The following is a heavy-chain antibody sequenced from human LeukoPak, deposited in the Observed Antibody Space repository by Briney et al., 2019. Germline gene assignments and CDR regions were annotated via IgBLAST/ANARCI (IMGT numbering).Heavy chain of an antibody. CDR3: AKNLGPFDV. V-gene: IGHV3-53*01. CDR2: IGDAGT. Sequence: PGGSLRLSCAASGFTVITNDMTWVRQAPGKGLEWVSSIGDAGTYYADSVKGRFTISRDNSKNMLYLQLNSLRAGDTAMYYCAKNLGPFDVRGQGTMVTVSS. CDR1: GFTVITND. D-gene: IGHD3-16*01. J-gene: IGHJ3*01.